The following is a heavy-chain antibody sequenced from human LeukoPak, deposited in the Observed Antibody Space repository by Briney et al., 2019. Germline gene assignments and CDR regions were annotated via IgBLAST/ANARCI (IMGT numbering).Heavy chain of an antibody. CDR3: ARGLRFGAGYDY. J-gene: IGHJ4*02. D-gene: IGHD3-10*01. V-gene: IGHV4-61*02. Sequence: SETLSLTCTVSGDSITKGSSYWSWIRQPAGKGLEWLGRIHSSGKTYYNPSLKRRVTISVDTSKNQFSLKLSSVTAADTAVYYCARGLRFGAGYDYWGQGTLVTVSS. CDR1: GDSITKGSSY. CDR2: IHSSGKT.